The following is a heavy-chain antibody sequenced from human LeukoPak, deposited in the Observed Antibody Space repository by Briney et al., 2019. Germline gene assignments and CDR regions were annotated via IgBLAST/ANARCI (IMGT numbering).Heavy chain of an antibody. CDR1: GGSFSGYY. CDR2: INHSGST. Sequence: SETLSLTCAVYGGSFSGYYWSWIRQPPGKRLEWIGEINHSGSTNYNPSLKSRVTISVDTSKNQFSLKLSSVTAADTAVYYCARGITMVRGVISYYYYGMDVWGQGTTVTVSS. V-gene: IGHV4-34*01. D-gene: IGHD3-10*01. J-gene: IGHJ6*02. CDR3: ARGITMVRGVISYYYYGMDV.